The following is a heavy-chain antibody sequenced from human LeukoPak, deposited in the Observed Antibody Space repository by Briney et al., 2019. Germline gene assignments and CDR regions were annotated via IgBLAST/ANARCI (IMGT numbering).Heavy chain of an antibody. J-gene: IGHJ5*02. Sequence: GESLKTYCKGSGYSFTSYWISWVRQMPGKGLEWMGRIDPSDSYTNYSPSFQGHVTISADKSISTAYLQWSSLKASDTAMYYCARSLRGNWFDLWGQGTLVTVSS. CDR2: IDPSDSYT. V-gene: IGHV5-10-1*01. CDR1: GYSFTSYW. D-gene: IGHD3-10*01. CDR3: ARSLRGNWFDL.